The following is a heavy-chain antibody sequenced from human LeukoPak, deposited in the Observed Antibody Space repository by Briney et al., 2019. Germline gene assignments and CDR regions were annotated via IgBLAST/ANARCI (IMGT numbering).Heavy chain of an antibody. D-gene: IGHD4-17*01. Sequence: PSETLSLTCTVSGCSISSSSYIWGWIRQPPGKGLEWIGSIFYSGSTYYNPSLNSRVTISIDTSKNQFSLRLSSVTAADTAVYYCARQMNTVTANYWGQGTLVTVSS. CDR3: ARQMNTVTANY. CDR2: IFYSGST. V-gene: IGHV4-39*01. J-gene: IGHJ4*02. CDR1: GCSISSSSYI.